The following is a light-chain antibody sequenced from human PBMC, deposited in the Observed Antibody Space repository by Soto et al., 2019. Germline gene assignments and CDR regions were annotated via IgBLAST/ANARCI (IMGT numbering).Light chain of an antibody. V-gene: IGKV3-20*01. J-gene: IGKJ1*01. Sequence: ETVLTQSPATLSLSPWERATLSCRASHSISRYLAWYQQKPGQTPRLIIYGASSRATGIPDRFSGSGSGTDFTLTISRLEPEDFAVYYCQRYGGFGQGTKVDIK. CDR2: GAS. CDR3: QRYGG. CDR1: HSISRY.